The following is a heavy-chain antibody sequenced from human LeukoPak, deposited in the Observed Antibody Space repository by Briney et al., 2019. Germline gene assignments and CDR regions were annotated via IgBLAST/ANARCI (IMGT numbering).Heavy chain of an antibody. V-gene: IGHV4-59*08. Sequence: SETLSLTCTVSGGSISSYYWSWIRQPPGKGLEWIGYIYYSGSTNYNPSLKSRVTISVDTSKNQFSLELSSVTAADTAVYYCARHSYYYGSGSYYNPFDYWGQGTLVTVSS. CDR2: IYYSGST. D-gene: IGHD3-10*01. CDR3: ARHSYYYGSGSYYNPFDY. J-gene: IGHJ4*02. CDR1: GGSISSYY.